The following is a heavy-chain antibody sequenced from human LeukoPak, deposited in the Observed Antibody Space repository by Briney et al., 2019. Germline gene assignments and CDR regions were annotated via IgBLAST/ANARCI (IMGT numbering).Heavy chain of an antibody. Sequence: GGSLRLSCAASGFTFSSYGMHWVRQAPGKGLEWVAVISYDGSNKYYADSVKGRFTISRDNSKNTLYLEMNSLRAEDTAVYYCAKGPQAGSWLDDAFDIWGQGTMVTVSS. J-gene: IGHJ3*02. CDR1: GFTFSSYG. CDR2: ISYDGSNK. D-gene: IGHD6-13*01. CDR3: AKGPQAGSWLDDAFDI. V-gene: IGHV3-30*18.